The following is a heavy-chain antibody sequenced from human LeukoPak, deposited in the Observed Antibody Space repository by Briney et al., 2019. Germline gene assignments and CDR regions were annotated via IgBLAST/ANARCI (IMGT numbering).Heavy chain of an antibody. V-gene: IGHV4-59*06. D-gene: IGHD3-10*02. CDR2: IYYSGST. CDR3: AREARGPNVRPPKYYFDY. Sequence: SETLSLTCTVSGGSISSYYWSWIRQPPGKGLEWIGYIYYSGSTYYNPSLKSRVTISVDTSKNQFSLKLSSVTAADTAVYYCAREARGPNVRPPKYYFDYWGQGTLVTVSS. J-gene: IGHJ4*02. CDR1: GGSISSYY.